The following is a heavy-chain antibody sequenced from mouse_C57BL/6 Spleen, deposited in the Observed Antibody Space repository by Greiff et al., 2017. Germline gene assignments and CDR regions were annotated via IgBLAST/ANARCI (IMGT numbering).Heavy chain of an antibody. J-gene: IGHJ4*01. V-gene: IGHV14-1*01. D-gene: IGHD2-2*01. Sequence: EVQLQQSGAELVRPGASVTLSCTASGFNIKDYYMHWVKQRPEQGLEWIGRLDPEDGDTEYAPKFQGKATMTADTSSNTAYLQISSLTSEDTAVYYCTRGYPYAMDYWGQGTSVTVSS. CDR1: GFNIKDYY. CDR3: TRGYPYAMDY. CDR2: LDPEDGDT.